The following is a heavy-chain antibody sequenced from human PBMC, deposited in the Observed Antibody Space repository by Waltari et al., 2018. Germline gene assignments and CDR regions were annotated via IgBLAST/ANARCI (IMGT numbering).Heavy chain of an antibody. V-gene: IGHV3-7*01. CDR1: GFMFSNFL. J-gene: IGHJ4*02. D-gene: IGHD6-6*01. Sequence: EVQLVESGGGLVQPGGSLRLSCTTSGFMFSNFLMSWVRQIPGKVLEWVSTIWLDGSQTRYGDSVKVRSTVSRDNSRNSLLLQTSSLRGDDTAVYYCARLSGSSTIYDVWGQGTLVTVSS. CDR2: IWLDGSQT. CDR3: ARLSGSSTIYDV.